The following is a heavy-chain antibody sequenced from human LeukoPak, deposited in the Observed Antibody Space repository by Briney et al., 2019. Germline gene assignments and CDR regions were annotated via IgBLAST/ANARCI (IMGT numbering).Heavy chain of an antibody. V-gene: IGHV4-4*09. D-gene: IGHD5/OR15-5a*01. Sequence: SETLSLTCTVSGGSISSYYWSWIRQPPGRGLEWIGYIYTSGSTNYNPSLKSRVTISVDTPKNRFSPELSAVTAADTAVYYCARRVGGVFFDYWGQGTLVTVSS. CDR3: ARRVGGVFFDY. CDR1: GGSISSYY. J-gene: IGHJ4*02. CDR2: IYTSGST.